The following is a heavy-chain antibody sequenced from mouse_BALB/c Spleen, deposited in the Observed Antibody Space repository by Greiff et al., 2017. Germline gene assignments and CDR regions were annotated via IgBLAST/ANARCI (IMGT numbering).Heavy chain of an antibody. CDR3: ARDYFDY. CDR2: ISTYYGDA. J-gene: IGHJ2*01. Sequence: VQLQESGAELVRPGVSVKISCKGSGYTFTDYAMHWVKQSHAKSLEWIGVISTYYGDASYNQKFKGKATMTVDKSSSTAYMELARLTSEDSAIYYCARDYFDYWGQGTTLTVAS. V-gene: IGHV1S137*01. CDR1: GYTFTDYA.